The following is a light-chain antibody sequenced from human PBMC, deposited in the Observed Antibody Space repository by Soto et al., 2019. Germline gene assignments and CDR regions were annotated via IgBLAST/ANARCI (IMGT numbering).Light chain of an antibody. CDR1: QSINSNY. V-gene: IGKV3-20*01. CDR2: SAS. Sequence: EIVLMQSPGTLSLSPGERATLSCRASQSINSNYFAWYQQKPGQAPRLLFYSASSRVTGIPDRFSASGSGTDFTLTISRLEPEDFAVYYCQQYASSPGTLGQGTKVDIK. CDR3: QQYASSPGT. J-gene: IGKJ1*01.